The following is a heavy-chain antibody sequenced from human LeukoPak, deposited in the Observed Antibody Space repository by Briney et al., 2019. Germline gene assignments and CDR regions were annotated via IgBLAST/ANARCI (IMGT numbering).Heavy chain of an antibody. CDR3: ARDQNYESSGYYGGFDY. Sequence: GGSLRLSCAASGFSFSSHVMHWVRQAPGKGLEWVSGISGGGGDTYYADSVKGRFTISRDNSKNTLNLRMDSLRAEDTALYYCARDQNYESSGYYGGFDYWGQGTLVTVSS. J-gene: IGHJ4*02. D-gene: IGHD3-22*01. CDR1: GFSFSSHV. V-gene: IGHV3-23*01. CDR2: ISGGGGDT.